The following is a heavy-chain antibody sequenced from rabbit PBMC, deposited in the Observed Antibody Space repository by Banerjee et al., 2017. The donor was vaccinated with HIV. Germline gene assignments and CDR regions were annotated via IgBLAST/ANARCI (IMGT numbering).Heavy chain of an antibody. CDR3: AREIGGDVAYDRGPFNL. D-gene: IGHD2-1*01. Sequence: QEQLVESGGGLVTLGGSLKLSCKASGIDFSTYGISWVRQAPGKGLEWIAYIYPDYGTTDYATWVNGRFTISKTSSTTVTLQMTSLTAADTATYFCAREIGGDVAYDRGPFNLWGPGTLVTVS. V-gene: IGHV1S45*01. CDR1: GIDFSTYG. J-gene: IGHJ4*01. CDR2: IYPDYGTT.